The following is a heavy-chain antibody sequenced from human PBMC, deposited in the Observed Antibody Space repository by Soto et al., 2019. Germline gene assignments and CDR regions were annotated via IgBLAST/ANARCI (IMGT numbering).Heavy chain of an antibody. D-gene: IGHD2-21*02. CDR2: INAGNGNT. CDR1: GFTFTSSA. Sequence: ASVKVSCKASGFTFTSSAIHWVRQAPGQSLEWMGWINAGNGNTKYSQKFRGRVTITRDTSASTAYMELSSLRSEDTAVHYCARSIVVVTALDYWGQGTLVTVSS. CDR3: ARSIVVVTALDY. V-gene: IGHV1-3*01. J-gene: IGHJ4*02.